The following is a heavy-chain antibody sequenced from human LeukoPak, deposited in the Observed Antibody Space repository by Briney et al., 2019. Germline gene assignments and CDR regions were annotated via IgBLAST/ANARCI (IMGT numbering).Heavy chain of an antibody. CDR3: VSPPIVVVAEYSYNYMDV. J-gene: IGHJ6*03. D-gene: IGHD2-2*01. V-gene: IGHV3-21*01. Sequence: GGSLRLSCAASGFTFSAYQMNWVRQAPGKGLEWVSSISSSSHYIYYADSVKGRFTISRDNAKNSLYLQMNSLRVEDTAVYYCVSPPIVVVAEYSYNYMDVWGKGTTVTVSS. CDR2: ISSSSHYI. CDR1: GFTFSAYQ.